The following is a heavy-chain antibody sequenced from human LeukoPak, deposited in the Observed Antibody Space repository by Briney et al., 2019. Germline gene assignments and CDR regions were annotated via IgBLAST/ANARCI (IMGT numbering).Heavy chain of an antibody. CDR1: GYTFTSYY. D-gene: IGHD6-19*01. Sequence: ASVKVSCKASGYTFTSYYMHWVRQAPGQGLEWMGIINPSGGSTSYAQKFQGRVTMTRDMSTSTVYMELSSLRSEDTAVYYCAGSFGGWYAYYYMDVWGKGTTVTVSS. CDR2: INPSGGST. V-gene: IGHV1-46*01. J-gene: IGHJ6*03. CDR3: AGSFGGWYAYYYMDV.